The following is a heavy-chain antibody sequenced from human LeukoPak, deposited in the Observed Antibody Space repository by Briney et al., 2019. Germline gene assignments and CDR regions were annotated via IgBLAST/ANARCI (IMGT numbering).Heavy chain of an antibody. CDR2: IYYSGST. D-gene: IGHD3-22*01. CDR3: ARGPPYYYDSSGYGFFAFDI. Sequence: PSETLSLTCTVSGGSISSGGYYWSWIRQPPGKGLEWIGYIYYSGSTNYNPSLKSRVTISVDTSKNQFSLKLSSVTAADTAVYYCARGPPYYYDSSGYGFFAFDIWGQGTMVTVSS. V-gene: IGHV4-61*08. J-gene: IGHJ3*02. CDR1: GGSISSGGYY.